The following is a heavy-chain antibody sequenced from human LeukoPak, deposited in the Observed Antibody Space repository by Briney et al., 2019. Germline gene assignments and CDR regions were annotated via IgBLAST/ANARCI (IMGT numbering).Heavy chain of an antibody. D-gene: IGHD7-27*01. V-gene: IGHV4-39*01. CDR3: ASSYWGGYDY. CDR1: GGSISSSSYY. J-gene: IGHJ4*02. CDR2: IYYSGST. Sequence: SETLSLTCTVSGGSISSSSYYWGWIRQPPGKGLEWIGSIYYSGSTYYNPSLKSRVTISVDTSKNQFSLKLSSVTAADTAVYYCASSYWGGYDYWGQGTLVTVSS.